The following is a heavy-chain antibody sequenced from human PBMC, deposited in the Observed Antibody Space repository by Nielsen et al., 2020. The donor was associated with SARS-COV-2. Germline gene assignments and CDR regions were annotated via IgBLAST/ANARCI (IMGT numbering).Heavy chain of an antibody. CDR3: ATGAGWFDP. J-gene: IGHJ5*02. V-gene: IGHV4-31*03. Sequence: SETLSLTCSVSGGSFSSGGSSYSWIRQHPGKGLEWIGLRHYTGNTYYNPSLQSRLFKSVDTSKNQFSLRLSSVTAADTAVYYCATGAGWFDPWGQGTRVTVSS. CDR1: GGSFSSGGSS. CDR2: RHYTGNT. D-gene: IGHD6-19*01.